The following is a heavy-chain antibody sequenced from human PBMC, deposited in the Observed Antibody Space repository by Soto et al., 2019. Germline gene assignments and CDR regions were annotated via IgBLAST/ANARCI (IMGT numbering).Heavy chain of an antibody. CDR1: VYTFTGYY. CDR3: VSPILLWFGDCSY. J-gene: IGHJ4*02. V-gene: IGHV1-2*02. D-gene: IGHD3-10*01. CDR2: INPNSGGT. Sequence: ASVKDSCKASVYTFTGYYMHWVRQAPGQGLEWMGWINPNSGGTNYAQKFQSRVTMTRDTSIRTAYMEQSRLRSDYMAVYYCVSPILLWFGDCSYWGQGTLVTVSS.